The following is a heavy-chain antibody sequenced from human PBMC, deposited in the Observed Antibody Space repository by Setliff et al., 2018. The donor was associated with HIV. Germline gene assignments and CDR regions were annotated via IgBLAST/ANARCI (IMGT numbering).Heavy chain of an antibody. CDR3: TKERGDGYGYYFHY. J-gene: IGHJ4*02. CDR1: GFIFSDYA. CDR2: IRFDGNRE. V-gene: IGHV3-30*02. D-gene: IGHD5-12*01. Sequence: GGSLRLSCAASGFIFSDYAMHWVRQAPGKGLEWVAHIRFDGNREYYADSVKGRFTISRDNSKNTVYLEMNSLRAGGTAVYYCTKERGDGYGYYFHYWGQGTLVTVSS.